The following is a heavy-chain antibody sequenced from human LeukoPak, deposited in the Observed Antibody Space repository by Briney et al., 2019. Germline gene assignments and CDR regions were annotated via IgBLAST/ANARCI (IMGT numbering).Heavy chain of an antibody. CDR1: GFTFSDYY. J-gene: IGHJ4*02. V-gene: IGHV3-11*06. CDR3: ASLDYGSGSYS. CDR2: ISSSSSYT. D-gene: IGHD3-10*01. Sequence: GRSLRLSCAASGFTFSDYYMSWIRQAPGKGLEWVSYISSSSSYTNYADSVKGRFTISRDNAKNSLYMQMNSLRAEDTAVYYCASLDYGSGSYSWGQGTLVTVSS.